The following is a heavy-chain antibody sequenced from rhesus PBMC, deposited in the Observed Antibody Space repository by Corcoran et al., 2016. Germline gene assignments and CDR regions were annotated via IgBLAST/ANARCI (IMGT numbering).Heavy chain of an antibody. CDR1: GASISSNY. V-gene: IGHV4-147*01. D-gene: IGHD1-44*01. CDR2: IYGGSWST. Sequence: QVQLQESGPGLVKPSETLPLTCAVSGASISSNYWSWIRQPPGKGLEWIGYIYGGSWSTSYNPSLKSRVTIYKDTSKNQFSLKLSSVTAADTAVYYCTRGGDSGTYTDWGQGVLVTVSS. J-gene: IGHJ4*01. CDR3: TRGGDSGTYTD.